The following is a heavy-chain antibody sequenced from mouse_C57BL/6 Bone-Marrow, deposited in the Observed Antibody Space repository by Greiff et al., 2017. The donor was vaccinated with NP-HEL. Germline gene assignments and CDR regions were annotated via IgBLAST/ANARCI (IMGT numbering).Heavy chain of an antibody. CDR1: GYTFTDHT. CDR3: ARRYYGSSWGFAY. D-gene: IGHD1-1*01. Sequence: VQLQESDAELVKPGASVKISCKVSGYTFTDHTIHWMKQRPEQGLEWIGYIYPRDGSTKYNEKFKGKATLTADKSSSTAYMQLNSLTSEDSAVYFCARRYYGSSWGFAYWGQGTLVTVSA. J-gene: IGHJ3*01. V-gene: IGHV1-78*01. CDR2: IYPRDGST.